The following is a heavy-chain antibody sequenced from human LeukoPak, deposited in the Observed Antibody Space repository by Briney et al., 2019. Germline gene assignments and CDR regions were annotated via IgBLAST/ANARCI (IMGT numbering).Heavy chain of an antibody. D-gene: IGHD3-22*01. CDR1: GFTFSSYA. CDR3: ARVGLIDPNAFDI. CDR2: ISYDGSNK. J-gene: IGHJ3*02. Sequence: GGSLRLSCAASGFTFSSYAMHWVRQAPGKGLEWVAVISYDGSNKYYADSVKGRFTISRDNSKNTLYLQMNSLRAEDTAVYYCARVGLIDPNAFDIWGQGTMVTVSS. V-gene: IGHV3-30-3*01.